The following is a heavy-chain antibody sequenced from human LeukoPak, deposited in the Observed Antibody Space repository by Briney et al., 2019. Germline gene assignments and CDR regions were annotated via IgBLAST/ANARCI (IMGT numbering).Heavy chain of an antibody. CDR2: IYTSGNT. J-gene: IGHJ5*02. Sequence: GGSLRLSCAASGFTVGSNYMSWVRQAPGKRLEWVSIIYTSGNTYYADSVKGRFTISRDNSKNTLYLQMNSLRAEDTAVYCCARVPEGYNLGTWFDPWGQGTLVTVSS. CDR3: ARVPEGYNLGTWFDP. V-gene: IGHV3-53*01. CDR1: GFTVGSNY. D-gene: IGHD5-24*01.